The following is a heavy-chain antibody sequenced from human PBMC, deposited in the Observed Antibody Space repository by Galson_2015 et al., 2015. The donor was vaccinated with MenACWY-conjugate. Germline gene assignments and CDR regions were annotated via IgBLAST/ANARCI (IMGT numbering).Heavy chain of an antibody. Sequence: SLRLSCAASGFTFSSYSMNWVRQAPGKGLEWVSSISSSSSYICYADSVKGRFTISRDNAKNSLYLQMNSLRAEDTAVYYCARDYDILTGYQPAYWGQGTLVTVSS. D-gene: IGHD3-9*01. CDR3: ARDYDILTGYQPAY. CDR2: ISSSSSYI. V-gene: IGHV3-21*01. CDR1: GFTFSSYS. J-gene: IGHJ4*02.